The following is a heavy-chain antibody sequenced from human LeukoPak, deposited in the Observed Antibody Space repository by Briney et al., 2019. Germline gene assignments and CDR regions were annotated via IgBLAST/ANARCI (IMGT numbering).Heavy chain of an antibody. J-gene: IGHJ1*01. Sequence: PSETLSLTCTVSGGSISSYYWSWIRQPPGKGLEWIGYIYYSGSTNYNPSLKSRVTISVDTSKNQFSLKLSSVTAADTAVYYCARAVGDYSAYFQHWGRGTLVTVSS. V-gene: IGHV4-59*01. CDR1: GGSISSYY. D-gene: IGHD4-17*01. CDR2: IYYSGST. CDR3: ARAVGDYSAYFQH.